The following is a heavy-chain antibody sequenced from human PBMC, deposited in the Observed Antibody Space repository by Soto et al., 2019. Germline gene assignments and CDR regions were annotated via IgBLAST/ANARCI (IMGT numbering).Heavy chain of an antibody. Sequence: QVQLQESGPGLVKPSETLSLTCTVSGGSISSYYWSWIRQPPGKGLEWIGYIYYSGSTNYHPSLNGRVTTSVATSKNQFALKLSSVTAADTAVYYCARTTRVKEWSIVAKIGAFDIWGQGTMVTVSS. CDR2: IYYSGST. V-gene: IGHV4-59*01. J-gene: IGHJ3*02. CDR1: GGSISSYY. CDR3: ARTTRVKEWSIVAKIGAFDI. D-gene: IGHD5-12*01.